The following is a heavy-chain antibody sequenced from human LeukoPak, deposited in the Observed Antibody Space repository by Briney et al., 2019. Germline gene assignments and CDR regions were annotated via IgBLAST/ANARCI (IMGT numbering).Heavy chain of an antibody. Sequence: GASVKVSCKVSGYTLTELSMHWVRQAPGKGLERMGGFDPEDGETIYAQKFQGRVTMTEDTSTDTAYMELSSLRSEDTAVYYCATARRDVLRFLEWLSPFDYWGQGTLVTVSS. CDR1: GYTLTELS. J-gene: IGHJ4*02. D-gene: IGHD3-3*01. V-gene: IGHV1-24*01. CDR2: FDPEDGET. CDR3: ATARRDVLRFLEWLSPFDY.